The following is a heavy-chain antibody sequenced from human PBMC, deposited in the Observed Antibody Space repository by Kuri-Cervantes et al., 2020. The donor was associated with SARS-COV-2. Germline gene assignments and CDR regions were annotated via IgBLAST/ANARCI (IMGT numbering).Heavy chain of an antibody. CDR3: ARLGAGYYY. CDR2: IYYSGST. Sequence: GSLRLSCTVSGGSISSSSYYWGWIRQPPGKGLEWIGSIYYSGSTYYNPSLKSRVTISVDTSKNQLPLKLSSVTAADTAVYYCARLGAGYYYWGQGTLVTVSS. CDR1: GGSISSSSYY. J-gene: IGHJ4*02. D-gene: IGHD2-15*01. V-gene: IGHV4-39*01.